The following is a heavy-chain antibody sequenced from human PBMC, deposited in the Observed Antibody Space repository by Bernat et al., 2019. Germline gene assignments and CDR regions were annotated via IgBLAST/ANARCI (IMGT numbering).Heavy chain of an antibody. J-gene: IGHJ6*03. D-gene: IGHD2-15*01. Sequence: EVQLQQSGPVLVKPGASVKMSCKASGYTFTDYYMNWVKQSHGKSLEWIGVINPYNGGTSYNQKFKGKATLTVDKSSSTAYMELNSLTSEDSAVYYCAREGGQFFYWYFDVWGTGTTVTVSS. CDR2: INPYNGGT. V-gene: IGHV1-69-2*01. CDR1: GYTFTDYY. CDR3: AREGGQFFYWYFDV.